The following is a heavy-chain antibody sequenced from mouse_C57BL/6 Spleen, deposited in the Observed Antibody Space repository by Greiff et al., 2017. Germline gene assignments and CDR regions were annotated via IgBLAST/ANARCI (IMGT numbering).Heavy chain of an antibody. Sequence: EVKVEEPRRCLVQPGGSMKLSCVASGFTFSNYWMNWVRQSPEKGLEWVAQIRLKSDNYATHYAESVKGRLTISRDDSKSSVYLQMNNLRAEDTGIYYCTEGIYGGYLFAYWGQGTLVTASA. CDR2: IRLKSDNYAT. CDR3: TEGIYGGYLFAY. D-gene: IGHD2-3*01. J-gene: IGHJ3*01. CDR1: GFTFSNYW. V-gene: IGHV6-3*01.